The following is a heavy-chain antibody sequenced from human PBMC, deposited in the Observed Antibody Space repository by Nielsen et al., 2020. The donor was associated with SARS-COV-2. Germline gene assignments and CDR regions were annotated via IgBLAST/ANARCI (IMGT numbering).Heavy chain of an antibody. CDR2: ISYDGSNK. J-gene: IGHJ4*02. CDR1: GFTFSSYA. CDR3: ARDRYDSSGYLVY. Sequence: GGSLRLSCAASGFTFSSYAMHWVRQAPGKGLEWVAVISYDGSNKYYADSVKGRFTISRDNSKNTLYLQMNSLRAEDTAVYYCARDRYDSSGYLVYWGQGTLVTISS. D-gene: IGHD3-22*01. V-gene: IGHV3-30*04.